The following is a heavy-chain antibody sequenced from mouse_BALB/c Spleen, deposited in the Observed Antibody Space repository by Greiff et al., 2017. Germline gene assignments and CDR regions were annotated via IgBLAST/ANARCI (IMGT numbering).Heavy chain of an antibody. CDR2: ISSGGSYT. CDR1: GFTFSSYA. V-gene: IGHV5-9-4*01. Sequence: DVMLVESGGGLVKPGGSLKLSCAASGFTFSSYAMSWVRQSPEKRLEWVAEISSGGSYTYYPDTVTGRFTISRDNAKNTLYLEMSSLRSEDTAMYYCARDGPYGYAMDYWGQGTSVTVSS. D-gene: IGHD2-10*02. CDR3: ARDGPYGYAMDY. J-gene: IGHJ4*01.